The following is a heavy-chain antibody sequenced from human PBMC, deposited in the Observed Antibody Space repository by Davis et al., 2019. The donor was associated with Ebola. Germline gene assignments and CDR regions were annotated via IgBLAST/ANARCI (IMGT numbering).Heavy chain of an antibody. V-gene: IGHV4-59*12. Sequence: GSLRLSCTVSGGSISNYYWSWIRQPPGKGLEWIGYIYYSGSTNYNPSLKSRVTISVDTSKNQFSLKLSSVTAADTAVYYCARRRFLEWLLYGYFDYWGQGTLVTVSS. J-gene: IGHJ4*02. D-gene: IGHD3-3*01. CDR3: ARRRFLEWLLYGYFDY. CDR2: IYYSGST. CDR1: GGSISNYY.